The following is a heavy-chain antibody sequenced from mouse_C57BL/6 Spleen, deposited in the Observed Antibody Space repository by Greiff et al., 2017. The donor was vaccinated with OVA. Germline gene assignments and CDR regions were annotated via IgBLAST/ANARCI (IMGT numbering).Heavy chain of an antibody. V-gene: IGHV5-9*01. CDR2: ISGGGGNT. CDR1: GFTFSSYT. J-gene: IGHJ1*03. Sequence: EVQLVESGGGLVKPGGSLKLSCAASGFTFSSYTMSWVRQTPEKRLEWVATISGGGGNTYYPDSVKGRFTIPRDNAKNTLYVQMSSLRCDDTALYYCARHFDVWGTGTTVTVSA. CDR3: ARHFDV.